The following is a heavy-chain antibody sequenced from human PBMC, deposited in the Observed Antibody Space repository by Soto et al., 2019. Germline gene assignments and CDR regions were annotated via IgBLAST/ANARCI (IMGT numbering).Heavy chain of an antibody. CDR1: GGSLYSSNW. J-gene: IGHJ4*02. CDR2: IHHSGST. CDR3: ARGVGAGITMVRGVIDY. V-gene: IGHV4-4*02. D-gene: IGHD3-10*01. Sequence: SETLSLTCDVSGGSLYSSNWWTWVRQTPGKGLEWIGEIHHSGSTNYNPSLKSRVTISADKSKNQFFLNLASVTAADTAVYYCARGVGAGITMVRGVIDYWGQGTLVTVSS.